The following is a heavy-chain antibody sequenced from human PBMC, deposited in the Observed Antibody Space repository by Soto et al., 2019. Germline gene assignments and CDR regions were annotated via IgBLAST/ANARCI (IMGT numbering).Heavy chain of an antibody. J-gene: IGHJ4*02. D-gene: IGHD6-13*01. Sequence: PSETLSLTCAVYGGSFSGYYWIWIRQPPGKGLEWIGEINHSGSTNYNPSLKSRVTISVDTSKNQFSLKLSSVTAADTAVYYCARVTQQQLDDYWGQGTLVTVPQ. CDR1: GGSFSGYY. V-gene: IGHV4-34*01. CDR2: INHSGST. CDR3: ARVTQQQLDDY.